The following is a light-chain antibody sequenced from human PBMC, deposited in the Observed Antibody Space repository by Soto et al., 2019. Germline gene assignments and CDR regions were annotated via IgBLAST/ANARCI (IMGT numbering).Light chain of an antibody. V-gene: IGLV2-14*01. CDR1: SSDVGGYNY. CDR3: SSYTSISTVV. J-gene: IGLJ2*01. CDR2: EVN. Sequence: QSVLTQPASVSGSPGQSITISCTGTSSDVGGYNYVSWYQHHPGKAPKLMIYEVNNRPSGVSNRFSGSKSGNTASLTISGLQAEDEADYYCSSYTSISTVVFGGGTKLTVL.